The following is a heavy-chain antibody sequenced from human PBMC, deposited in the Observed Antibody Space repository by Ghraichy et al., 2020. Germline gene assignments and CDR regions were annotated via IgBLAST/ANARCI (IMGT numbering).Heavy chain of an antibody. D-gene: IGHD4-23*01. Sequence: GGSLRLSCAASGFTFSSHAMSWVRQAPGKGLEWVSAVGGRHGDTYYADSVQGRFTIARDNSKNTLYLQMSSLRAEDTAIYYCAKTLTAVVGNFDSWGQGTLVIVSS. J-gene: IGHJ4*02. CDR3: AKTLTAVVGNFDS. CDR1: GFTFSSHA. V-gene: IGHV3-23*01. CDR2: VGGRHGDT.